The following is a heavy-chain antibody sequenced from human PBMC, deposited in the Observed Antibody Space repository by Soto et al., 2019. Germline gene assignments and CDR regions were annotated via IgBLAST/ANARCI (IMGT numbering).Heavy chain of an antibody. D-gene: IGHD3-16*01. CDR3: MQDASYATSDYGMDV. CDR2: LSHNGIK. Sequence: EVQLVESGGGLVQPGGSLRLSCSASGFPFSNYAVHWVRQTPRRGLEYVSALSHNGIKYYADSVRGRFTISRDNSKNTLYLQMSSLRADDAAVYYSMQDASYATSDYGMDVWGQGTTVTVSS. J-gene: IGHJ6*02. V-gene: IGHV3-64D*06. CDR1: GFPFSNYA.